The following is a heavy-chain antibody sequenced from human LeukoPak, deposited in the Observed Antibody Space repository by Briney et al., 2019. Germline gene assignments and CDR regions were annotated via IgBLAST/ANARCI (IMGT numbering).Heavy chain of an antibody. Sequence: SETLSLTCAVYGGSFSGYYWSWIRQPPGKGLEWIGEINHSGSTNYNPSLKSRVTISVDTSKNQFSLKLSSVTAADTAVYYCAREVRHCSSTSCYTPTRYYYYYGMDVWGQGTTVTVSS. CDR3: AREVRHCSSTSCYTPTRYYYYYGMDV. V-gene: IGHV4-34*01. D-gene: IGHD2-2*02. CDR1: GGSFSGYY. CDR2: INHSGST. J-gene: IGHJ6*02.